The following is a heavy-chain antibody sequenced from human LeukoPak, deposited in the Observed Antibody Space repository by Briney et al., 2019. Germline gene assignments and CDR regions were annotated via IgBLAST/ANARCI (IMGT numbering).Heavy chain of an antibody. Sequence: PSETLSLTCAVYGGSFSGYYWSWIRQPPGKGLEWIGYIYYSGSTYYNPSLRSRVTISVDTSKNQFSLKLSSVTAADTAVYYCTREYGDDNWFDPWGQGTLVTVSS. CDR2: IYYSGST. V-gene: IGHV4-30-4*01. CDR1: GGSFSGYY. J-gene: IGHJ5*02. CDR3: TREYGDDNWFDP. D-gene: IGHD4-17*01.